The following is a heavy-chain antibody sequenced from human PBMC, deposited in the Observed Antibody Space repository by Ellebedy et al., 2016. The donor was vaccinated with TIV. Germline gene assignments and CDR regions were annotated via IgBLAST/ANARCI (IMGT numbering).Heavy chain of an antibody. D-gene: IGHD6-13*01. CDR2: ISTSSSDT. Sequence: ASVKVSXKASGYTFDSYGISWVRQAPRQGLEWMGWISTSSSDTYYARKFQGRVTMTTDTSTSTAYMELRSLRSDDTAVYYCARSSSWSRIDYWGQGTLVTVSS. J-gene: IGHJ4*02. V-gene: IGHV1-18*01. CDR1: GYTFDSYG. CDR3: ARSSSWSRIDY.